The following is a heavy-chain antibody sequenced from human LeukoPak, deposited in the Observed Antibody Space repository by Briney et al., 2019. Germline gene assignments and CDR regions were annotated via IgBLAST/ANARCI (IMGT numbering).Heavy chain of an antibody. Sequence: GGSLRLSCAASGFTFSSYAMHWARQAPGKGLEGVAGISYDGSNKYYADSVKGRFTISRDNSKNKLYLQMNSLRAEDTAVYYCARAGRTVVVTAMRPWNYYSYYGMDVWGQGTTVTVSS. CDR2: ISYDGSNK. CDR3: ARAGRTVVVTAMRPWNYYSYYGMDV. CDR1: GFTFSSYA. V-gene: IGHV3-30-3*01. D-gene: IGHD2-21*02. J-gene: IGHJ6*02.